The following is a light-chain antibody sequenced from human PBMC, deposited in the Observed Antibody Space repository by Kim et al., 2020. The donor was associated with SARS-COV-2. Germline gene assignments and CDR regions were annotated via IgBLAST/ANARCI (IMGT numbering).Light chain of an antibody. CDR1: QSISSW. Sequence: GDRVTITCRASQSISSWVAWYQQKPGKAPKLLIYDASSLESGVPSRFSGSGSGTEFTLTISSLQPDDFATYYCQQYNSWYTFGQGTKLEI. CDR2: DAS. CDR3: QQYNSWYT. J-gene: IGKJ2*01. V-gene: IGKV1-5*01.